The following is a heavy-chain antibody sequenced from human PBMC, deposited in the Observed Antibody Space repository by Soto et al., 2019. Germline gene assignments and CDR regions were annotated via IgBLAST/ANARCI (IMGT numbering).Heavy chain of an antibody. J-gene: IGHJ4*02. CDR2: IIPIFGTA. D-gene: IGHD3-22*01. CDR1: GGTFSSYA. CDR3: ASHPDNYYDSGGYPMFGY. V-gene: IGHV1-69*01. Sequence: QVQLVQSGAEVKKPGSSVKVSCKASGGTFSSYAISWVRQAPGQGLEWMGGIIPIFGTANYAQKFQGRVTITADESTSTAYMELSSLRSEDTAVYYCASHPDNYYDSGGYPMFGYWGQGTLVTVSS.